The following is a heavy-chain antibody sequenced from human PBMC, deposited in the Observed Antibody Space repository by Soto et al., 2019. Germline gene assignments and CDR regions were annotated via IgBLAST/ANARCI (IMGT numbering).Heavy chain of an antibody. CDR2: ISWDGTNT. J-gene: IGHJ6*02. V-gene: IGHV3-43*01. Sequence: EEQLVQSGGGVVKPGGSVTLSCTASGFTFDDYTMHWVRQAPGKGLEWVSLISWDGTNTYYADSVKGRFTISRDNSKHALHLQMNSLRNEDTASSYCAKVRGYRAFYFSLDVWGQGTTVTVSS. CDR1: GFTFDDYT. CDR3: AKVRGYRAFYFSLDV. D-gene: IGHD5-12*01.